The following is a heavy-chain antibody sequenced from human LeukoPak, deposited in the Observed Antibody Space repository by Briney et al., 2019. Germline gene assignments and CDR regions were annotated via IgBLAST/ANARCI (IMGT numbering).Heavy chain of an antibody. CDR1: GGSISSSSYY. Sequence: SETLSLTCTVSGGSISSSSYYWGWIRQPPGKGLEWIGSIYYSGSTYYNPSLKSRVTISVDTSKNQFSLKLSSVTAADTAVYYCAKRGQQLLGWQSPKNWFDPWGQGTLVTVSS. J-gene: IGHJ5*02. D-gene: IGHD6-13*01. CDR2: IYYSGST. CDR3: AKRGQQLLGWQSPKNWFDP. V-gene: IGHV4-39*01.